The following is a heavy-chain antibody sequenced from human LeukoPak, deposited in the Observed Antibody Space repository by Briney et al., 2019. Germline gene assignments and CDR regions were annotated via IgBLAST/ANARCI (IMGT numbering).Heavy chain of an antibody. J-gene: IGHJ4*02. CDR1: GFTFSSYG. V-gene: IGHV3-33*01. CDR3: ARWITDGFDY. D-gene: IGHD1-20*01. Sequence: GGSLRLSCVASGFTFSSYGMHWVRQAPGKGLGWVAVIWYDGSNKYYADSVKGRFTISRDNSKNTLYLQMNSLRAEDTAVYYCARWITDGFDYWGQGTLVTVSS. CDR2: IWYDGSNK.